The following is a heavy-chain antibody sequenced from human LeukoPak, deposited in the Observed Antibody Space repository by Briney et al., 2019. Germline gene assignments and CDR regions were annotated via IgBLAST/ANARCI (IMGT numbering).Heavy chain of an antibody. CDR2: IIPIFGTA. CDR3: ASWEYCGGDCYLHMDV. D-gene: IGHD2-21*01. CDR1: GGTFSSYA. V-gene: IGHV1-69*13. Sequence: ASVKVSYKPSGGTFSSYAISWVRQAPGQGLEWMGGIIPIFGTANYARKFQGRVTITADESTSTAYMELSSLRSEDTAVYYCASWEYCGGDCYLHMDVWGKGTTVTVSS. J-gene: IGHJ6*03.